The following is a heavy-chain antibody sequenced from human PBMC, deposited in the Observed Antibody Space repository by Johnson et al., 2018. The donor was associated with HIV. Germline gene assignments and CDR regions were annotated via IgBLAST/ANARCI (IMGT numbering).Heavy chain of an antibody. V-gene: IGHV3-66*01. Sequence: VQLVESGGGLVQPGGSLRLSCAASGVTVSSNYMTWVRQAPGKGLEWVSVIYSGGSTYYAESVKGRFTISRDNSKNTLYLQMNSLRAEDTAVYYCARERGAVAGTAAFAVWGQGTVVTVSS. CDR2: IYSGGST. D-gene: IGHD6-19*01. J-gene: IGHJ3*01. CDR3: ARERGAVAGTAAFAV. CDR1: GVTVSSNY.